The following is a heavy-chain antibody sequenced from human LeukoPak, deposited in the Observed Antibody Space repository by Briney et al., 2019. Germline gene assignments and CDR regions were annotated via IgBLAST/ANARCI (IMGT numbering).Heavy chain of an antibody. CDR3: ARRRPRLVINDVLHI. V-gene: IGHV1-2*02. Sequence: ASVKVSCRASGYTFTGYIIHWVRQAPGQGLDWMGWINPNNGDTSYAQRFQGRLTMTRETSIRTAYMELSRLRSDDTALYYCARRRPRLVINDVLHIWGQGTMVTVSS. D-gene: IGHD2-21*01. CDR2: INPNNGDT. CDR1: GYTFTGYI. J-gene: IGHJ3*02.